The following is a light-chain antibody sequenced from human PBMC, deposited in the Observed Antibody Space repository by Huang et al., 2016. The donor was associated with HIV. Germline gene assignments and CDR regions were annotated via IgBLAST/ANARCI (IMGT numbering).Light chain of an antibody. CDR2: AAS. CDR1: HRVANNF. J-gene: IGKJ1*01. CDR3: QQYGSSPGT. V-gene: IGKV3-20*01. Sequence: EIVLTQSPGTLSLPPGERATLSCRASHRVANNFLAWYRQRPGQAPRLLIYAASTRATGIAGRFSGSGSGTDFILTINRLEPEDFAVYYCQQYGSSPGTFGQGTKVEIK.